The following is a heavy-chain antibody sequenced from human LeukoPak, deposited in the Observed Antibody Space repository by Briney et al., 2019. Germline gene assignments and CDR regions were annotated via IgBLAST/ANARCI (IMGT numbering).Heavy chain of an antibody. D-gene: IGHD3-22*01. CDR1: GFTFSDYY. J-gene: IGHJ4*02. V-gene: IGHV3-11*03. Sequence: GGSLRLSCAASGFTFSDYYMSWIRQAPGKGLEWVSYISSSSSYTNYADSVKGRFTISRDNAKNSLYLQMNSLRAEDTAVYYCASYRVENYYDSSGYFDYWGQGTLVTVPS. CDR3: ASYRVENYYDSSGYFDY. CDR2: ISSSSSYT.